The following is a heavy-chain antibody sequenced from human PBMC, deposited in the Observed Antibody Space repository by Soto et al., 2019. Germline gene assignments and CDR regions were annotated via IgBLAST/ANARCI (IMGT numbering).Heavy chain of an antibody. CDR2: IYFTGNT. J-gene: IGHJ5*02. Sequence: SETLSLTCTVSGDSVSSGNYYWSWIRQPPGKGLEWIGSIYFTGNTNYNPSLKSRLTMSIDTSRNLFSLRLGSVTAADTAVYYCGRVPVDTYMIYWSDPWGQGTMVTVSS. V-gene: IGHV4-61*01. CDR3: GRVPVDTYMIYWSDP. CDR1: GDSVSSGNYY. D-gene: IGHD3-16*01.